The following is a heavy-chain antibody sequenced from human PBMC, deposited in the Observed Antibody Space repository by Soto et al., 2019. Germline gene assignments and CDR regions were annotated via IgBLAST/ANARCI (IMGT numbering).Heavy chain of an antibody. D-gene: IGHD2-8*01. J-gene: IGHJ4*02. CDR2: IDPGSGYT. CDR1: GYTLTNYA. Sequence: QVQLVQSGAEVKKPGASVRVSCKPSGYTLTNYAIHWVRQAAGQGLEWLGWIDPGSGYTTFPQRFQGRVTLSRDNSASTFYMDLTSLTSEDTAVYFCTRDLNGGNPFDYWGQGTLVTVSS. V-gene: IGHV1-3*01. CDR3: TRDLNGGNPFDY.